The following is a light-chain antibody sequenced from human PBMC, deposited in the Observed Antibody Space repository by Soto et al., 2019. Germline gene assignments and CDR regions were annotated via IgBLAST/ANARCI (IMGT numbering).Light chain of an antibody. V-gene: IGKV3-15*01. J-gene: IGKJ1*01. CDR2: GAS. CDR1: QSVSSD. Sequence: EIVMTQSPATLSVSPGARATLSCRASQSVSSDLAWYHQKPGQAPRLLIYGASTRATGIPARFSGIGSGTECTITINSLQSEDGAVYDCQQYNNWPRTFGQGTKVDI. CDR3: QQYNNWPRT.